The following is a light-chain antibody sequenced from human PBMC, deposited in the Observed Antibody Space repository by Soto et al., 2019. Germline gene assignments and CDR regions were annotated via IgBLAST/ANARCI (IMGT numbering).Light chain of an antibody. CDR2: GAY. Sequence: ETELTQCPATLSVSPGERATLSRRASQSVNNNLAWYQQKLGQAPRVLIFGAYTRATGTTARVSGSGSGPEFSLTINSLQSEEFAIYYCQEYNTWPWTSGQGTKVEIK. CDR3: QEYNTWPWT. V-gene: IGKV3-15*01. CDR1: QSVNNN. J-gene: IGKJ1*01.